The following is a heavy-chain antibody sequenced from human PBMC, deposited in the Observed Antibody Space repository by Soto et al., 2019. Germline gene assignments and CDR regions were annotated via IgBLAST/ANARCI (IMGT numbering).Heavy chain of an antibody. CDR2: IIPIFGTA. Sequence: SVKVSFKASGGTFSSYAISWLRQAPGQGLEWMGGIIPIFGTANYAQKFQGRVSMTTDTSTTTAYMELTSLTSDDTAIYYCARAISLIMAAPAYWGQGTLVTVSS. CDR1: GGTFSSYA. CDR3: ARAISLIMAAPAY. V-gene: IGHV1-69*05. J-gene: IGHJ4*02. D-gene: IGHD2-8*01.